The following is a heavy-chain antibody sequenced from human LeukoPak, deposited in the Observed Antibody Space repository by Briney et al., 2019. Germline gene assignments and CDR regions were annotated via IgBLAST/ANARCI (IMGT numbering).Heavy chain of an antibody. CDR1: GGTFSSYA. J-gene: IGHJ6*02. CDR3: ARDVDYYDSSGYYYGYYYYYGMDV. CDR2: ISAYNGNT. Sequence: GSSVKVSCKASGGTFSSYAISWVRQAPGQGLEWMGWISAYNGNTNYAQKLQGRVTMTTDTSTSTAYMELRSLRSDDTAVYYCARDVDYYDSSGYYYGYYYYYGMDVWGQGTTVTVSS. V-gene: IGHV1-18*01. D-gene: IGHD3-22*01.